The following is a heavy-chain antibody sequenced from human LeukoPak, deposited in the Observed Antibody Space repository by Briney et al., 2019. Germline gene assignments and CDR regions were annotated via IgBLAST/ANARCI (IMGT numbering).Heavy chain of an antibody. V-gene: IGHV4-4*02. CDR1: GGSISSNNW. D-gene: IGHD6-6*01. CDR3: ARDVGARLPGY. Sequence: PSETLSLTCAVSGGSISSNNWWSWVRQPPGKGLEWIGEIYHSGNSNYNSSLKSRVTISVDRFKNQFSLKLTSVTAADTAVYYCARDVGARLPGYWGQGTLVIVSS. CDR2: IYHSGNS. J-gene: IGHJ4*02.